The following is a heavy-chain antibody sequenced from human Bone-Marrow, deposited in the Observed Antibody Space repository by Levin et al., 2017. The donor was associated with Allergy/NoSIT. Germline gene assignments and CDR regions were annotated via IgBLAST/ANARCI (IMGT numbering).Heavy chain of an antibody. CDR3: ARDLDYYYYMDV. J-gene: IGHJ6*03. Sequence: SETLSLTCAVAGASVNSGSNYWSWIRQPPGKGLEWIGYIDYSGNTDYNPSLKSRVTISADTSKNQFSLEVISVTAADTAVYYCARDLDYYYYMDVWGKGTLVTVSS. CDR2: IDYSGNT. CDR1: GASVNSGSNY. V-gene: IGHV4-61*01.